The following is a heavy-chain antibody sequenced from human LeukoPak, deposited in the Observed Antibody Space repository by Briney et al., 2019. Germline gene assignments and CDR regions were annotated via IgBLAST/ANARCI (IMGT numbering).Heavy chain of an antibody. CDR2: ISGSGGST. CDR3: AKVSFPRTTHFDY. Sequence: QPGRSLRLSCAASGFTFSSYAMHWVRQAPGKGLEWVSAISGSGGSTYYADSVKGRFTISRDNSKNTLYLQMNSLRAEDTAVYYCAKVSFPRTTHFDYWGQGTLVTVSS. J-gene: IGHJ4*02. D-gene: IGHD4-11*01. CDR1: GFTFSSYA. V-gene: IGHV3-23*01.